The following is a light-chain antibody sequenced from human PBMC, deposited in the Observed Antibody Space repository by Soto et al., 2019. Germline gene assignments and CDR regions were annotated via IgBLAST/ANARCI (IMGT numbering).Light chain of an antibody. J-gene: IGKJ2*01. V-gene: IGKV3-20*01. Sequence: DIVMTQSPDSLYLSPGERATLYCRASQSVSSNYLAWYQQKRGQAPRLLIYAASARATGIPDRFSGSGSGTDFTLTISRLEPEDFAVYFCQLYGSSPPRYTFGQGTKVDIK. CDR2: AAS. CDR1: QSVSSNY. CDR3: QLYGSSPPRYT.